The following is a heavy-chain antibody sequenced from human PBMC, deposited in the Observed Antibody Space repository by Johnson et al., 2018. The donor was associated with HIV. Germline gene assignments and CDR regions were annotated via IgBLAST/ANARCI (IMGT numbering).Heavy chain of an antibody. CDR2: IKEDGSEK. CDR3: ARPIARGASDI. Sequence: QPGGSLRLSCAASGFTFSSNWMNWVRQAPGKGLQWVANIKEDGSEKYYVDSVRGRFTISRDNAKNSLYLQMNSLRVEDTAVYYCARPIARGASDIWGQGTMVTVSS. V-gene: IGHV3-7*05. J-gene: IGHJ3*02. CDR1: GFTFSSNW. D-gene: IGHD3-10*01.